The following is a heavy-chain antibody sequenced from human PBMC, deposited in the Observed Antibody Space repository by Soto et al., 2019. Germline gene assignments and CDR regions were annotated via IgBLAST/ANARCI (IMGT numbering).Heavy chain of an antibody. Sequence: EVQLVESGGGLVKPGDSLRLSCAVSGLKFSDAWMNWVRQAPGKGLEWVGRIKSKGSGETKDYAAPVKGRFAISRDDSRDTLYLQMNSLKTEDTAVYYCAWDTSGRFRTDHWGQGTLVTVSS. CDR1: GLKFSDAW. D-gene: IGHD1-26*01. CDR2: IKSKGSGETK. CDR3: AWDTSGRFRTDH. J-gene: IGHJ4*02. V-gene: IGHV3-15*07.